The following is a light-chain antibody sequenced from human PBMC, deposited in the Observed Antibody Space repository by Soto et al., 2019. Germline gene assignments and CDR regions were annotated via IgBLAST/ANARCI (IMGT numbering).Light chain of an antibody. CDR2: EVN. J-gene: IGLJ1*01. V-gene: IGLV2-23*02. CDR3: CSYEHFSTNHV. CDR1: SSDVGRYDV. Sequence: QSVLTQPASVSGSPGQSITISCIGTSSDVGRYDVVSWYQQHPGKAPKLVIYEVNKRPSGISNRFSGSKSGNTASLTISGLQADDEADYYCCSYEHFSTNHVFGTGTKVTVL.